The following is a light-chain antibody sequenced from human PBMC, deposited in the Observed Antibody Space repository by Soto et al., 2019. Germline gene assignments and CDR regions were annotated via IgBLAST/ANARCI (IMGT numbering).Light chain of an antibody. Sequence: QSALTQHPSASGSPGQSVTISCTGTSSDVGDNYVSWYQQHLGKAPKLIIYEVSQRPSGVPDRFSGSKSGNTASLTVPGLQTEDEADYYCSAYAGSNNFVFGSGTKVTVL. CDR1: SSDVGDNY. V-gene: IGLV2-8*01. CDR2: EVS. J-gene: IGLJ1*01. CDR3: SAYAGSNNFV.